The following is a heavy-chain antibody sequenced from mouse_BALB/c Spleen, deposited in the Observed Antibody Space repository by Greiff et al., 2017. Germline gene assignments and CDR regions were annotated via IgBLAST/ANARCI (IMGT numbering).Heavy chain of an antibody. CDR1: GFSLTDYG. V-gene: IGHV2-6-5*01. D-gene: IGHD2-4*01. Sequence: VKLVESGPGLVAPSQSLSITCTVSGFSLTDYGVSWIRQPPGKGLEWLGVIWGGGSTYYNSALKSRLSISKDNSKSQVFLKMNSLQTDDTAMYYCAKHSTMITTGGFDYWGQGTTLTVSS. CDR2: IWGGGST. CDR3: AKHSTMITTGGFDY. J-gene: IGHJ2*01.